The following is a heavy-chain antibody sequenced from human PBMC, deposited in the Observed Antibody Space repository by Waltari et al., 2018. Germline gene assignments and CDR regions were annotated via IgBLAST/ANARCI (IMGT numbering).Heavy chain of an antibody. CDR1: GSTFTDYS. CDR2: INPYSGGT. V-gene: IGHV1-2*02. J-gene: IGHJ4*02. Sequence: QVQLVQSGAEVTKPGASVKRSSKTSGSTFTDYSMYWVRQAPGQGLEWMGWINPYSGGTAYAQKFQGRVTLTRDTSISTAYMELNRLISDDSAMYYCATAPDAFQIINWGQGTLVTVSS. CDR3: ATAPDAFQIIN. D-gene: IGHD2-2*01.